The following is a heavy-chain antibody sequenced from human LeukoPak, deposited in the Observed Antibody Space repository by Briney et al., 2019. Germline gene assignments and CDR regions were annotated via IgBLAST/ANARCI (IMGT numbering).Heavy chain of an antibody. CDR2: TTPTFRTP. V-gene: IGHV1-69*13. D-gene: IGHD2-21*02. CDR1: GGTFSSTT. CDR3: ARGWLAETTVVTPYNY. Sequence: SVTVSCTASGGTFSSTTINWVRQASGQGLEWMGGTTPTFRTPNYAQKFQGRVTITAVESMSTAYMELSSLRSEDTAVYYCARGWLAETTVVTPYNYWGQGTLVTVSS. J-gene: IGHJ4*02.